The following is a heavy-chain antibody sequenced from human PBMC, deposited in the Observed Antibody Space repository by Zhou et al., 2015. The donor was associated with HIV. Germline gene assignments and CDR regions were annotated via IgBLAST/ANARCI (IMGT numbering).Heavy chain of an antibody. J-gene: IGHJ2*01. V-gene: IGHV1-69*06. Sequence: QVQLVQSGAEVKKPGASVKVSCKASGGSFSTDGISWVRQAPGQGLEWVGGIIPVFGTTKNAQKFQGRVTLTADRSTSTAYMDLRSLRFEDTAVYYCARDRGGARPDWRYFDLWGRGSLVTVSS. CDR3: ARDRGGARPDWRYFDL. CDR1: GGSFSTDG. D-gene: IGHD3-16*01. CDR2: IIPVFGTT.